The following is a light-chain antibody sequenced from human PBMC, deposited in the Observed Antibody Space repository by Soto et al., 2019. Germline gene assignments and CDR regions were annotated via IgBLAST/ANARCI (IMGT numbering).Light chain of an antibody. CDR1: SSDVGSYNL. J-gene: IGLJ3*02. CDR3: CSYAGSRV. V-gene: IGLV2-23*01. Sequence: QSALTQPASVSGSPGQSITISCTGTSSDVGSYNLVSWYQQHPGKAPKVMIYEGSKRPSGVSNRFSGSKSGNTASLTISGLQAEDEADYYCCSYAGSRVFGGGTQLTVL. CDR2: EGS.